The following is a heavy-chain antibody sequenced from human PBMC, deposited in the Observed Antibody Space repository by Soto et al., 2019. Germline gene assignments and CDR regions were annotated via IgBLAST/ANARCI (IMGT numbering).Heavy chain of an antibody. D-gene: IGHD2-15*01. CDR2: IGAADDP. J-gene: IGHJ6*02. V-gene: IGHV3-13*05. CDR1: GFTFSAYD. Sequence: PGGSLRLSCAASGFTFSAYDMHWVRQTTGKGLEWVSAIGAADDPYYLGSVKGRFTISRENAKNSLYLQMNSLRAGDTAVYFCAXDPHCSGGXCPGXGMDVWGQGTTVTVSS. CDR3: AXDPHCSGGXCPGXGMDV.